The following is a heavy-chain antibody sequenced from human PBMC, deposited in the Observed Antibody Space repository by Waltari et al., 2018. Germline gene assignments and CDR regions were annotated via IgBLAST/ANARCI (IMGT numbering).Heavy chain of an antibody. Sequence: QVQLQQWGAGLLKPSETLSLTCAVYGGSFSGYYWSWIRQPPGKGLEWIGEINHSGSTNYNPSLKSLVTISVDTSKNQFSLKLSSVTAADTAVYYCAIEVAANRGDPAEYFQHWGQGTLVTVSS. CDR1: GGSFSGYY. J-gene: IGHJ1*01. CDR3: AIEVAANRGDPAEYFQH. D-gene: IGHD2-15*01. CDR2: INHSGST. V-gene: IGHV4-34*01.